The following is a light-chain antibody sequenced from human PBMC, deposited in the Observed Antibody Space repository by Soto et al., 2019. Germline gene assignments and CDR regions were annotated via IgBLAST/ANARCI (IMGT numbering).Light chain of an antibody. CDR1: QSISSW. CDR2: KAA. V-gene: IGKV1-5*03. J-gene: IGKJ2*01. Sequence: DIQMTQSPSTLSASVGDRVTITCRASQSISSWLAWYQQKPGKAPKLLTYKAASLESGVPSRFSGSGSGTEFTLTISSLQPDDFATYYCQQYSSFPYTFGQGTKLEI. CDR3: QQYSSFPYT.